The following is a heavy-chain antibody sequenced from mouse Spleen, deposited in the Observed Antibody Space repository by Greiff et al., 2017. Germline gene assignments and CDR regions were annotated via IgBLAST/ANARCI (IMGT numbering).Heavy chain of an antibody. CDR1: GYTFTDYN. Sequence: EVQLQESGPELVKPGASVKIPCKASGYTFTDYNMDWVKQSHGKSLEWIGDINPNNGGTIYNQKFKGKATLTVDKSSSTAYMELRSLTSEDTAVYYCARRGMDRYDGTEFAYWGQGTLVTVSA. J-gene: IGHJ3*01. CDR2: INPNNGGT. D-gene: IGHD2-14*01. V-gene: IGHV1-18*01. CDR3: ARRGMDRYDGTEFAY.